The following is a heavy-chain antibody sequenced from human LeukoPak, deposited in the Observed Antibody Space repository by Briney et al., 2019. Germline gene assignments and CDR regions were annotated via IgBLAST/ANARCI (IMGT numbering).Heavy chain of an antibody. CDR3: ARHGYSYGYLDY. D-gene: IGHD5-18*01. V-gene: IGHV3-7*01. J-gene: IGHJ4*02. CDR2: IRQNGSEK. CDR1: GFTFNSDW. Sequence: PGGSLRLSCAASGFTFNSDWMTWVRQAPGKGLEWVGNIRQNGSEKYYAYSVKGRFTISRDNANSSLYLQMNSLRAEDTAVYYCARHGYSYGYLDYWGQGTLVTVSS.